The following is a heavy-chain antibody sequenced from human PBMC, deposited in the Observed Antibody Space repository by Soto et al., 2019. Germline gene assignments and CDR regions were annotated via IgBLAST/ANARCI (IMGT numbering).Heavy chain of an antibody. Sequence: PGVSLSLSCAASGFTFSGNTMVWVRQAPGRGLGWVSSIDYSSTYIYYADSVKGRFTISRDNAKDSLYLQMNSLRAEDTALYYCARERGTSDTRWFDPWGQGTLVTVSS. V-gene: IGHV3-21*01. J-gene: IGHJ5*02. D-gene: IGHD5-18*01. CDR1: GFTFSGNT. CDR3: ARERGTSDTRWFDP. CDR2: IDYSSTYI.